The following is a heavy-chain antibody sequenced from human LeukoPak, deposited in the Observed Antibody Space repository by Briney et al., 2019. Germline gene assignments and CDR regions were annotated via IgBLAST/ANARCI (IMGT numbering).Heavy chain of an antibody. CDR1: GGSISSGDYY. V-gene: IGHV4-30-4*01. Sequence: PSETLSLTCTVSGGSISSGDYYWSWIRQPPGKGLEWIGYIYYGGSTYYNPSLKSRVTISVDTSKNQSSLKLSSVTAAGTAVYYCASREMASPEYAFDIWGQGTMVTVSS. CDR3: ASREMASPEYAFDI. J-gene: IGHJ3*02. D-gene: IGHD5-24*01. CDR2: IYYGGST.